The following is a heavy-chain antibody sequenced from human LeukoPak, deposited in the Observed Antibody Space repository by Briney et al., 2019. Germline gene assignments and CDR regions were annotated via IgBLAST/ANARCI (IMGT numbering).Heavy chain of an antibody. V-gene: IGHV4-59*01. Sequence: PSQTLSLTCTVSGVSISIYYWSWIRQPPGKGLEWIGYIYNSGSTSYNPSLKSRATISADTSKNQFSLKLSSVTAADTAVYYCVRDRELNYWGQGTLVTVSS. J-gene: IGHJ4*02. CDR1: GVSISIYY. CDR3: VRDRELNY. CDR2: IYNSGST. D-gene: IGHD1-7*01.